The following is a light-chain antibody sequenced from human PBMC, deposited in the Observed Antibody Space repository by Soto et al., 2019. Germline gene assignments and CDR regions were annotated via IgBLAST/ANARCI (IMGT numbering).Light chain of an antibody. CDR3: CSYAGSSTYV. V-gene: IGLV2-23*02. CDR2: EVS. J-gene: IGLJ1*01. Sequence: QSVLTQPASVSVSPGQSSTISCTGTSSDVGSYNLVSWYQQHPGKAPKLMIYEVSKRPSGVSNRFSGSKSGNTASLTISGLQAEDEADYYCCSYAGSSTYVFGTGTKATVL. CDR1: SSDVGSYNL.